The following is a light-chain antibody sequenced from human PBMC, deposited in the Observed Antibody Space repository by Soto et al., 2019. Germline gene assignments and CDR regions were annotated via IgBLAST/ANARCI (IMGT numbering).Light chain of an antibody. CDR2: AAS. V-gene: IGKV1-39*01. J-gene: IGKJ5*01. Sequence: DIQMTQSPSSLSASVGDRVTITCRASQSISFYLNWYQQKPGNAPKVLIYAASNLQTGVPSRFSGSGSGTDFTLTINSLQPEDVATYSCQQSYSTPITLGQGTRLEIK. CDR3: QQSYSTPIT. CDR1: QSISFY.